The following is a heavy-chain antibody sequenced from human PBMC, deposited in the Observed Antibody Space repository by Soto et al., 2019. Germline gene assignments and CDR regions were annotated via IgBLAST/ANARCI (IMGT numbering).Heavy chain of an antibody. Sequence: GGSLRLSCAVSGFTFSNAWMNWVRQAPGKGLEWVGRIKSKTDGGTIDYAAPVKGRFTISRDDSKNTLYLQMNSLKTEDTAVYYCTTLYYYGSGTYYNVFAVGPTRRDYWSFDLWGRGTLVTVSS. V-gene: IGHV3-15*07. D-gene: IGHD3-10*01. CDR1: GFTFSNAW. CDR2: IKSKTDGGTI. J-gene: IGHJ2*01. CDR3: TTLYYYGSGTYYNVFAVGPTRRDYWSFDL.